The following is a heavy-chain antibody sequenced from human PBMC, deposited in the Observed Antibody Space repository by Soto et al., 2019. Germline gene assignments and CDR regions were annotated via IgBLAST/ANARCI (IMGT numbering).Heavy chain of an antibody. Sequence: SETLSLTCTVSGGSISSSSYYWGWIRQPPGKGLEWIGSIYYSGSTYYNPSLKSRVTISVDTSKNQFSLKLSSVTAADTAVYYCARRGWGYDSSGNFDYWGQGTLVTVSS. CDR3: ARRGWGYDSSGNFDY. CDR1: GGSISSSSYY. CDR2: IYYSGST. V-gene: IGHV4-39*01. D-gene: IGHD3-22*01. J-gene: IGHJ4*02.